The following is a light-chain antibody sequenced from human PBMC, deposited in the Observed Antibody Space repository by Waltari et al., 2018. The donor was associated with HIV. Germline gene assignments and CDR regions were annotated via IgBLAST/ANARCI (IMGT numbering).Light chain of an antibody. J-gene: IGKJ1*01. CDR2: DTS. V-gene: IGKV3-15*01. CDR3: QQYNNWPPWT. Sequence: EIVMTQSPATLSVSPGERATLSCKASQRVSSNLAWYQQRPGQAPRPLIFDTSSRATGIPARFSGTGSGTEFTLTISDLQSEDFAVYYCQQYNNWPPWTFGQGTKVEI. CDR1: QRVSSN.